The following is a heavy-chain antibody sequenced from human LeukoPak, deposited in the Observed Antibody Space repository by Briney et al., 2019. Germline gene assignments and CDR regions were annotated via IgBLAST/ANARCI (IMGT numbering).Heavy chain of an antibody. CDR1: GYTFTGYY. J-gene: IGHJ5*02. D-gene: IGHD2-15*01. Sequence: ASVKVSCKASGYTFTGYYMHWVRQAPGQGLEWMGWINPNSGGTNYAQKFQGRVTMARDTSISTAYMELSRLRSDDTAVYYCARPRLDIVAFDPWGQGTLVTVSS. CDR2: INPNSGGT. CDR3: ARPRLDIVAFDP. V-gene: IGHV1-2*02.